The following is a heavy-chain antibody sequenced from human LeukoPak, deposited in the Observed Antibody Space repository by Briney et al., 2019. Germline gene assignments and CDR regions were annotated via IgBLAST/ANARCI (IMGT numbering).Heavy chain of an antibody. CDR1: GFTFSTYN. Sequence: GGSLRLSCAASGFTFSTYNMNWVRQAPGKGPEWASSISTSSNYIYYADSVKGRFTISRDNAKNSLYLQMNSLRVEDTDVYYCARDVGAAAPDAFDIWGQGTMVTVSS. J-gene: IGHJ3*02. D-gene: IGHD1-26*01. CDR3: ARDVGAAAPDAFDI. CDR2: ISTSSNYI. V-gene: IGHV3-21*01.